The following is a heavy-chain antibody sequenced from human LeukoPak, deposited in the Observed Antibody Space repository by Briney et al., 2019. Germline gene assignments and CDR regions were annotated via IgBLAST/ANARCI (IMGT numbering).Heavy chain of an antibody. CDR1: GYTFTNYY. Sequence: GASVKVSCKASGYTFTNYYIYWVRQAPGQGLEWMGIINPSGGRTDYAQNFQGRVTMTRDTSTSTAYMELSSLRSEDTAVYFCARTRGYSAYDYFDYWDQGTLVTVSS. D-gene: IGHD5-12*01. V-gene: IGHV1-46*01. CDR2: INPSGGRT. J-gene: IGHJ4*02. CDR3: ARTRGYSAYDYFDY.